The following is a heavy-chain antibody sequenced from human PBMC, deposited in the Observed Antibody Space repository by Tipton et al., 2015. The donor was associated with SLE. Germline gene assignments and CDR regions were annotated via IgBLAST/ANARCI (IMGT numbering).Heavy chain of an antibody. CDR1: GFTFRSYG. J-gene: IGHJ5*02. CDR3: ARDAHDYGGANWFDP. CDR2: ILFDGSQK. Sequence: SGFTFRSYGIHWVRQAPGKGLEWVAFILFDGSQKFYADSVRGRFTISRDNSKNTLFLEMNSLRVEDTAVYYCARDAHDYGGANWFDPWGQGTLVTVSS. V-gene: IGHV3-30*19. D-gene: IGHD4-23*01.